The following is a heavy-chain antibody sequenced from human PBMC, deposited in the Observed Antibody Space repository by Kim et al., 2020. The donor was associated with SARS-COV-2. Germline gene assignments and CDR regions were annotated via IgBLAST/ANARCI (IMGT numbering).Heavy chain of an antibody. J-gene: IGHJ5*01. V-gene: IGHV4-39*01. CDR3: ARPVAGGYSYGFDS. D-gene: IGHD5-18*01. CDR1: GGSISDSSYY. Sequence: SETLSLICTVSGGSISDSSYYWGWIRQPPGKGLAWIGSVLSSGNTYYNPSLNSRLTISVDTSKNQISLRLSSVTAADTAVYYCARPVAGGYSYGFDSWGQGILVTVSS. CDR2: VLSSGNT.